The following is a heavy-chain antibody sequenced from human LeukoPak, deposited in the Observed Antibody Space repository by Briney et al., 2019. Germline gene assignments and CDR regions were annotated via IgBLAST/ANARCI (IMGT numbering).Heavy chain of an antibody. J-gene: IGHJ3*02. CDR2: IRYDGSKK. CDR3: AREFGYSSSSWGAFDI. D-gene: IGHD6-6*01. Sequence: GGSLRLSCAASGFSFSKYGMHWVRQAPGKGLEWVAFIRYDGSKKYDADSVKGRFTISRDNAKNSLYLQMNSLRAEDTAVYYCAREFGYSSSSWGAFDIWGQGTMVTVSS. CDR1: GFSFSKYG. V-gene: IGHV3-30*02.